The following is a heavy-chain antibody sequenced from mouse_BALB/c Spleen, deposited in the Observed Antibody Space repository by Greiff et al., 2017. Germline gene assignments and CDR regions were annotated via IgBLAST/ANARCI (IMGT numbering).Heavy chain of an antibody. CDR1: GYTFTSYW. CDR3: TRYGAMDY. V-gene: IGHV1S22*01. J-gene: IGHJ4*01. D-gene: IGHD1-1*01. CDR2: IYPGSGST. Sequence: LQQPGSELVRPGASVKLSCKASGYTFTSYWMHWVKQRPGQGLEWIGNIYPGSGSTNYDEKFKSKATLTVDTSSSTAYMQLSSLTSEDSAVYYCTRYGAMDYWGQGTSVTVSS.